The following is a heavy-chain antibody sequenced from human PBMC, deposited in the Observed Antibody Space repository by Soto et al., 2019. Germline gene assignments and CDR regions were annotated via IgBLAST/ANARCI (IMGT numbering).Heavy chain of an antibody. CDR2: ISSSGSTA. Sequence: LRLSCAASGFTFRNFAMSWVRQAPGKGLEWISYISSSGSTAYYASSVEGRFTISRDNANNSVYLQMDSLRAEDTALYYCTRAAWFPYLSFYWGQGALVTVSS. J-gene: IGHJ4*02. CDR3: TRAAWFPYLSFY. V-gene: IGHV3-48*03. D-gene: IGHD3-10*01. CDR1: GFTFRNFA.